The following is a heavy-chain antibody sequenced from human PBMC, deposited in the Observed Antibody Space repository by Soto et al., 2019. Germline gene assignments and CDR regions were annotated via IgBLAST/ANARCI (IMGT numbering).Heavy chain of an antibody. D-gene: IGHD6-13*01. CDR1: GFTLRSFT. CDR2: ISSNSAYI. V-gene: IGHV3-21*01. CDR3: TRDASRDSSARGWFDP. J-gene: IGHJ5*02. Sequence: SLRLSCAASGFTLRSFTMNWVRQAPGKGLEWVSTISSNSAYIYYTDALRGRFTISRDNAKNSLHLQMNSLRAEDTAVYYCTRDASRDSSARGWFDPWGPGTLVTVYS.